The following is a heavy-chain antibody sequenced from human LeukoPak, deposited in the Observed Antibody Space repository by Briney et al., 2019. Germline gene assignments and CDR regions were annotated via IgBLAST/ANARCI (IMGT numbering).Heavy chain of an antibody. V-gene: IGHV3-30*02. CDR2: IRYDGSNK. J-gene: IGHJ4*02. CDR1: GFTFSSYG. CDR3: ARGRGNSSSWYFDY. Sequence: QPGGSLRLSCAASGFTFSSYGMSWVRQAPGKGLEWVAFIRYDGSNKYYADSVKGRFTISRDNSKNTLYLQMNSLRAEDTAVYYCARGRGNSSSWYFDYWGQGTLVTVSS. D-gene: IGHD6-13*01.